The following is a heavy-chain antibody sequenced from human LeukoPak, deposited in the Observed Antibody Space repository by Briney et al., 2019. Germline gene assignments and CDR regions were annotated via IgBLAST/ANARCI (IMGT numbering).Heavy chain of an antibody. J-gene: IGHJ3*02. Sequence: SQTLSLTCTVSGGSISSGSYYWSWIRQPPGKGLEWIGYIYYSGSTYYNPSLKSRVTISVDTSKNQFSLKLSSVTAADTAVYYCAREAREGGAFDIWGQGTMATVSS. CDR1: GGSISSGSYY. V-gene: IGHV4-39*02. D-gene: IGHD1-26*01. CDR3: AREAREGGAFDI. CDR2: IYYSGST.